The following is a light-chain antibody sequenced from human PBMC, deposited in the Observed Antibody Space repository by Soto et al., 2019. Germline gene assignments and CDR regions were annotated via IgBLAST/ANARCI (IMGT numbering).Light chain of an antibody. J-gene: IGKJ5*01. Sequence: EIVLTQSPATLSWSPGERATLSCRASQSVSTYLAWYQQKPGQAPRLLIYDASNRATGIPARFSGSGSGTDFTLTISSLEPEDFAVYSCQQRSNWITFGQGTRLEIE. CDR3: QQRSNWIT. CDR2: DAS. CDR1: QSVSTY. V-gene: IGKV3-11*01.